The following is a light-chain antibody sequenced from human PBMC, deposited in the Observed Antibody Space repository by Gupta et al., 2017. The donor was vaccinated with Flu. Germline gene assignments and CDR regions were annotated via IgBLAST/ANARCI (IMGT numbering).Light chain of an antibody. Sequence: QSALTQPASVSGSPGQSITISCTGTSSDVGGYNYVSWYQQHPGKAPKLMIYEVSNRLSGVSNRFSGSKSGNTASLTISGLQAEDEADYYCSSYTSSSTLPVFGGGTKLTVL. CDR3: SSYTSSSTLPV. CDR2: EVS. J-gene: IGLJ2*01. CDR1: SSDVGGYNY. V-gene: IGLV2-14*01.